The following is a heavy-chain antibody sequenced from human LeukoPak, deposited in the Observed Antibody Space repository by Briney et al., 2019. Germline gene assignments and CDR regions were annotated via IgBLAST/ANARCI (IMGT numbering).Heavy chain of an antibody. D-gene: IGHD3-22*01. CDR1: GFTFSSYS. V-gene: IGHV3-21*01. CDR2: ISSISSYI. Sequence: GGSLRLSCAASGFTFSSYSMNWVRQAPGKGLEWVSSISSISSYIYYADSVQGRFTISRDHAKHSLYLQMTRLRAEDTAVYYCARGDYYDSSGYSADWGQGTLVTVSS. CDR3: ARGDYYDSSGYSAD. J-gene: IGHJ4*02.